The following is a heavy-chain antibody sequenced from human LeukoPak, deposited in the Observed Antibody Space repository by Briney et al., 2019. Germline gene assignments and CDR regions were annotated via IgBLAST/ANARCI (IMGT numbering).Heavy chain of an antibody. J-gene: IGHJ3*02. V-gene: IGHV3-20*04. Sequence: GGSLRLSCAASGFTFDDYGMSWVRQAPGKGLEWVSGVNWNGGRTGYADSVKGRFTISRDNAKKSLYLQMNSLRAEDTAVYYCAKDMIVVASLDAFDIWGQGTMVTVSS. D-gene: IGHD3-22*01. CDR3: AKDMIVVASLDAFDI. CDR2: VNWNGGRT. CDR1: GFTFDDYG.